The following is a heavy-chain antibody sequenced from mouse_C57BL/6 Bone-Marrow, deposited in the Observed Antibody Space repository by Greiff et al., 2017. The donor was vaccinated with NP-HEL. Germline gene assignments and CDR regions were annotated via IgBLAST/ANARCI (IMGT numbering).Heavy chain of an antibody. Sequence: QVQLQQSGPELARPGASVKMSCQAFYTFSRRVHFAIGETNYGLRWVKNGPGQALRWIGAFYPGNGGTGSNQKFKGKATVTADKSSSTAYMQLSSLTSEDSAVAYGASGGVRLAYWGQGTLVTVSA. D-gene: IGHD1-2*01. CDR2: GQALRWIG. CDR3: SEDSAVAYGASGGVRLAY. CDR1: YTFSRRVH. V-gene: IGHV1-87*01. J-gene: IGHJ3*01.